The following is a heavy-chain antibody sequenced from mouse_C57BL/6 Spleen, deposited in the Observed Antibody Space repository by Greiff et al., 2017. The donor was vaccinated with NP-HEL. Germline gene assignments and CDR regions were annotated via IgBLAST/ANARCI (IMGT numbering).Heavy chain of an antibody. Sequence: QVTLKESGPGILQPSQTLSLTCSFSGFSLSTFGMGVGWIRQPSGKGLEWLAHIWWDDDKYYNPALKSRLTISKDTSKNQVFLKIANVDTADTATYYCARIPNYYGSRRAWFAYWGQGTLVTVSA. D-gene: IGHD1-1*01. CDR2: IWWDDDK. CDR3: ARIPNYYGSRRAWFAY. CDR1: GFSLSTFGMG. J-gene: IGHJ3*01. V-gene: IGHV8-8*01.